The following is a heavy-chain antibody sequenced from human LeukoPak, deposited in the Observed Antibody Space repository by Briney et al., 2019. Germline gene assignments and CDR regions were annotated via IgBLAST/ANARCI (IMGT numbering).Heavy chain of an antibody. CDR2: MNPNSGNT. CDR1: GYTFTSYY. J-gene: IGHJ6*03. D-gene: IGHD3-22*01. CDR3: ARGPPRYYYDSSGSRPYYMDV. V-gene: IGHV1-8*03. Sequence: GASVKVSCKASGYTFTSYYMHWVRQAPGQGLEWMGWMNPNSGNTGYAQKFQGRVTITRNTSISTAYMELSSLRSEDTAVYYCARGPPRYYYDSSGSRPYYMDVWGKGTTVTVSS.